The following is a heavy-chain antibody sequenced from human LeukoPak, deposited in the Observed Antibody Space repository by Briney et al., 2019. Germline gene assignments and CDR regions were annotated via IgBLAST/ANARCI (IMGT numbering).Heavy chain of an antibody. J-gene: IGHJ4*02. CDR3: ARDPPRHRGKPPFDY. V-gene: IGHV3-21*01. CDR1: GFTFSSYS. CDR2: ISSSSSYI. D-gene: IGHD3-10*01. Sequence: KTGGSLRLSCAASGFTFSSYSMNWVRQAPGKGLEWVSSISSSSSYIYYADSVKGRFTISRDNAKNSLYLQMNSLRAEDTAVYYCARDPPRHRGKPPFDYWGQGTLVTVSS.